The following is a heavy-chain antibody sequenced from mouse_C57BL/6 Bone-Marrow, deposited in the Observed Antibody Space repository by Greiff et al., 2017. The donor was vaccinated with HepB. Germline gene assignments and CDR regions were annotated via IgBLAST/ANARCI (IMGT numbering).Heavy chain of an antibody. CDR3: ARDALITTVVAEYFDV. J-gene: IGHJ1*03. D-gene: IGHD1-1*01. V-gene: IGHV7-1*01. CDR2: SRNKANDYTT. CDR1: GFTFSDFY. Sequence: EVKLMESGGGLVQSGRSLRLSCATSGFTFSDFYMEWVRQAPGKGLEWIAASRNKANDYTTEYSASVKGRFIVSRDTSQSILYLQMNALRAEDTAIYYCARDALITTVVAEYFDVWGTGTSVTVSS.